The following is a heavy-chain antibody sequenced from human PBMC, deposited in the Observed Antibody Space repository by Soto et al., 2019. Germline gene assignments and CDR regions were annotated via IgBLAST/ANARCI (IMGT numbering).Heavy chain of an antibody. CDR2: IYWDDDK. V-gene: IGHV2-5*02. CDR1: GFSLSTSGVG. D-gene: IGHD5-18*01. CDR3: VYSPGYSYASY. Sequence: QITLKESGPTLVQPTQTLTLTCTFSGFSLSTSGVGVGWIRQPPGKALEWLAIIYWDDDKRYSPSLKMSRLTITKDTSTHLAVLTMTNMDPVDTATYYCVYSPGYSYASYWGQGALATVSS. J-gene: IGHJ4*02.